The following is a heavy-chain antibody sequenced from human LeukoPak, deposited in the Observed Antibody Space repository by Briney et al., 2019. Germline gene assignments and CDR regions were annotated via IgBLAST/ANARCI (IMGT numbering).Heavy chain of an antibody. D-gene: IGHD2-15*01. CDR1: GFTFSSYN. CDR3: AKDADITSFDS. J-gene: IGHJ4*02. Sequence: GSLRLSCAASGFTFSSYNMNWVRQAPGKGLEWVSAISGSGNRAYHADSVKGRFTISRDNSKNMLYLQMNSLRAEDTALYYCAKDADITSFDSWGQGTLVTVSS. CDR2: ISGSGNRA. V-gene: IGHV3-23*01.